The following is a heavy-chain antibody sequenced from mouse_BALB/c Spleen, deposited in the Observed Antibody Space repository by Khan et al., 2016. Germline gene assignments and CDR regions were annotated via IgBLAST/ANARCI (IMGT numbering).Heavy chain of an antibody. Sequence: EVELVESGGGLVQPGGSLRLSCATSGFTFTDYYMSWVRQPPGKALEWLGFIRNKANGYTTEYSASVKGRFTISRDNSHSILYLQMNTLRAEDSATYYCARVWSYAMDYWGQGTSVTVSS. V-gene: IGHV7-3*02. J-gene: IGHJ4*01. D-gene: IGHD1-1*02. CDR2: IRNKANGYTT. CDR1: GFTFTDYY. CDR3: ARVWSYAMDY.